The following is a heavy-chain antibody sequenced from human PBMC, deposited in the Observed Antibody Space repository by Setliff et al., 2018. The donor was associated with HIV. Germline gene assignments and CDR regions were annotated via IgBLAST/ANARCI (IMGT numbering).Heavy chain of an antibody. CDR3: AKSRDGYNPYYFDY. J-gene: IGHJ4*02. Sequence: HPGGSLRLSCAVSGSTFSRNAMSWVRQAPGKGLEWVSGISAAGGGTYYADSVKGRFTISRDNSKNTLYLQMNSLRAEDTAVYYCAKSRDGYNPYYFDYWGQGTLVTVSS. CDR1: GSTFSRNA. D-gene: IGHD5-12*01. V-gene: IGHV3-23*01. CDR2: ISAAGGGT.